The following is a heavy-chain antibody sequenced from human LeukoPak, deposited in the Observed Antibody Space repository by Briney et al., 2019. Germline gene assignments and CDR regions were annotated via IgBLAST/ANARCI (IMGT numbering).Heavy chain of an antibody. V-gene: IGHV3-23*01. CDR2: ISGSGGST. D-gene: IGHD2-2*01. CDR3: AKVLGYCSSTSCAGAFDI. J-gene: IGHJ3*02. Sequence: GGSLRLSCAASGFTLSSYAMSWVRQAPGKGLEWVSAISGSGGSTYYADSVKGRFTISRDNSKNTLYLQMNSLRAEDTAVYYCAKVLGYCSSTSCAGAFDIWGQGTMVTVSS. CDR1: GFTLSSYA.